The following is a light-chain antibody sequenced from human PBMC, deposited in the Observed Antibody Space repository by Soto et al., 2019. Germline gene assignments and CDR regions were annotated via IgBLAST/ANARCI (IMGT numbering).Light chain of an antibody. J-gene: IGKJ1*01. V-gene: IGKV3-15*01. CDR2: GAS. Sequence: EIVMTQSPATLSVSPGERATLSCRASQNISSNLAWYQQKPGQAPRLLIDGASTRATGIPAMFSGSGSGTEFTLTISSLQSEDFAVYYCQQYNNWLWTFGQGTKVEIK. CDR1: QNISSN. CDR3: QQYNNWLWT.